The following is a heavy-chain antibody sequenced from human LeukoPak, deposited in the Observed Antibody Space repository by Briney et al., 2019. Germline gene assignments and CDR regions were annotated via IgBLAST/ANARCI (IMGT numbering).Heavy chain of an antibody. CDR1: GFTFSSYS. CDR3: ASYYYGSGSLPAEYFQH. Sequence: PGGSLRLSCAASGFTFSSYSMNWVRQAPGKGLEWVSSISSSSSYIYYADPVKGRFTISRDNAKNSLYLQMNSLRAEDTALYYCASYYYGSGSLPAEYFQHWGQGTLVTVSS. J-gene: IGHJ1*01. CDR2: ISSSSSYI. D-gene: IGHD3-10*01. V-gene: IGHV3-21*04.